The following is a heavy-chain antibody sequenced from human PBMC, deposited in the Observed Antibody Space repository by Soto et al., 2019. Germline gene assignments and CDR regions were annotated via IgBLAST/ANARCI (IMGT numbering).Heavy chain of an antibody. V-gene: IGHV4-31*03. CDR1: GASISSGVDY. D-gene: IGHD2-15*01. Sequence: PSETLSLTCTVSGASISSGVDYWSWIRQHPGKGLEWIGYIYYSGSTYYNPSLKSRVTISVDTSKNQFSLKLGSVTAADTAVYYCARDQKVVVAATRYYYYYYMDVWGKGTTVTVSS. CDR2: IYYSGST. CDR3: ARDQKVVVAATRYYYYYYMDV. J-gene: IGHJ6*03.